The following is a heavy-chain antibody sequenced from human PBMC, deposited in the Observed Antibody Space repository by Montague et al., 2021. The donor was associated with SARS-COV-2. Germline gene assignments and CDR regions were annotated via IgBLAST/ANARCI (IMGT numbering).Heavy chain of an antibody. V-gene: IGHV4-4*07. J-gene: IGHJ4*01. CDR1: GDSFSTYH. CDR2: IYNSGLS. D-gene: IGHD2-21*01. Sequence: SETLSLTCSVSGDSFSTYHWSWIRQPAGKGLEWIGRIYNSGLSNSNPSLKSRVTISVDTSKNQLSLKLSSVTAADTAIYYCSCIESSSRKGTFDYWGHGTLVTVSS. CDR3: SCIESSSRKGTFDY.